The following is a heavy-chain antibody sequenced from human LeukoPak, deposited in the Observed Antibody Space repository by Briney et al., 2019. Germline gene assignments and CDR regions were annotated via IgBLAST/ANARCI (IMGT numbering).Heavy chain of an antibody. CDR2: ISYDGSNK. Sequence: PGGSLRLSCAASGFTFSSYAMHWVRQAPGKGLEWVAVISYDGSNKYYADSVKGRFTISRDNSKNTLYLQMNSLRAEDTAVYYCARGTGSYYSLGYWGQGTLVTVSS. V-gene: IGHV3-30*01. CDR1: GFTFSSYA. D-gene: IGHD1-26*01. J-gene: IGHJ4*02. CDR3: ARGTGSYYSLGY.